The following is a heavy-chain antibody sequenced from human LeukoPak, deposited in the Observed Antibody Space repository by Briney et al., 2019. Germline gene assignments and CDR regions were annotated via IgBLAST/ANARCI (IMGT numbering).Heavy chain of an antibody. CDR1: GGSITSYY. D-gene: IGHD2-2*01. J-gene: IGHJ5*02. Sequence: PSETLSLTCTVSGGSITSYYWSWIRQPPGKGLEWIGYIYYSGSTNYNPSLKSRVTISVDTSKNQFSLNLSSVTAADTAVYYCARERSHCSSTSCSPAALDPWGQGTLVTVSS. V-gene: IGHV4-59*12. CDR2: IYYSGST. CDR3: ARERSHCSSTSCSPAALDP.